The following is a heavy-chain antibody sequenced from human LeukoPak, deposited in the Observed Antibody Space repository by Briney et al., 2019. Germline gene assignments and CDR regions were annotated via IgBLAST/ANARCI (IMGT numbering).Heavy chain of an antibody. Sequence: GGSLRLSCAASGFTFSSYGMSWVRQAPGKGLEWVSAISGSGGSTYYADSVKGRFTISRDNSKNTLYLQMNSLRAEDTAVYYCAKDPQFYGSGSYPNWGQGTLVTVSS. CDR3: AKDPQFYGSGSYPN. CDR1: GFTFSSYG. J-gene: IGHJ4*02. V-gene: IGHV3-23*01. CDR2: ISGSGGST. D-gene: IGHD3-10*01.